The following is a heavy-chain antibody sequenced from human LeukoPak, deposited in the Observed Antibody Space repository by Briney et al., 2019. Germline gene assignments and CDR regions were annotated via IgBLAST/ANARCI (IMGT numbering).Heavy chain of an antibody. V-gene: IGHV1-18*01. CDR2: IIAYNGNT. J-gene: IGHJ6*03. Sequence: ASVKVSCKASGYTFTSYGISWVRQAPGQGLEWMGWIIAYNGNTNYAQKLQGRVTMTTDTSTSTAYMELRSLRSEDTAVYYCAXRXCSXTSCYTLGGYYYYYMDVWGKGTTVTVSS. CDR1: GYTFTSYG. CDR3: AXRXCSXTSCYTLGGYYYYYMDV. D-gene: IGHD2-2*02.